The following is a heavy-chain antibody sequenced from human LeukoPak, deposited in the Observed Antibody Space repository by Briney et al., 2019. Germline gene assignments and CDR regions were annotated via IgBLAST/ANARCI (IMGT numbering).Heavy chain of an antibody. V-gene: IGHV3-30*18. J-gene: IGHJ6*02. D-gene: IGHD3-10*01. CDR2: ISYDGSNK. CDR3: AKDHAPYRGSGSYAGMDV. CDR1: GFTLSSYG. Sequence: GGSLRLSCAASGFTLSSYGMHWVRQAPGKGLEWVAVISYDGSNKYYTDSVKGRFSIFRENSKNTLYLQMNGLRTEDTAVYNCAKDHAPYRGSGSYAGMDVWGQGTTVTVSS.